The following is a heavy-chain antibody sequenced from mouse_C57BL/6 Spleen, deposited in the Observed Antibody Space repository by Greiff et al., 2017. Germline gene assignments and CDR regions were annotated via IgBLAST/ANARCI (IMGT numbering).Heavy chain of an antibody. Sequence: QVQLKESGPGLVQPSQSLSITCTVSGFSLTSYGVHWVRQSPGQGLEWLGVIWSGGSTDYNAAFISSLSISKDNSKSQVFFKMNSLQADDTAIYYCARRGDYDYEGLDDCGQGTTLTV. CDR1: GFSLTSYG. J-gene: IGHJ2*01. D-gene: IGHD2-4*01. CDR3: ARRGDYDYEGLDD. CDR2: IWSGGST. V-gene: IGHV2-2*01.